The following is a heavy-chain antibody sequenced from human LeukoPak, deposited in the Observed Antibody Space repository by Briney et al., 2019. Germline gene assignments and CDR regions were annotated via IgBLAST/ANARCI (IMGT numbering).Heavy chain of an antibody. D-gene: IGHD3-22*01. CDR3: ARSDSSGYYYSYFDY. CDR1: GFTFSSYS. V-gene: IGHV3-21*04. J-gene: IGHJ4*02. CDR2: ISSSSSYI. Sequence: GGSLRLSCAASGFTFSSYSMNWVRQAPGKGLEWVSSISSSSSYIYYADSVKGRFTISRDNSKNTLYLQMNSLRAEDTAAYYCARSDSSGYYYSYFDYWGQGTLVTVSS.